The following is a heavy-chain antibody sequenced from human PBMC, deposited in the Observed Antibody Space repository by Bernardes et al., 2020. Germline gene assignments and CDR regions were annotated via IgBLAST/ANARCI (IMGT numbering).Heavy chain of an antibody. Sequence: SETLSLTCTVSGGSISSYYWSWIRQPPGKGLEWIGYIYYSGSTNYNPSLKSRVTISVDTSKNQFSLKLSSVTAADTAVYYCARVEPSYGDHGYWGQGTLVTVSS. D-gene: IGHD4-17*01. CDR2: IYYSGST. CDR3: ARVEPSYGDHGY. V-gene: IGHV4-59*01. J-gene: IGHJ4*02. CDR1: GGSISSYY.